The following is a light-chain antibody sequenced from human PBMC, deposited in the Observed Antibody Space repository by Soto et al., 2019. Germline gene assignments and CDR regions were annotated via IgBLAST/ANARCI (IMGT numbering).Light chain of an antibody. Sequence: EIVMTQSPGTLSLSPGERATLSNRASQRVSTNLAWYQQIPGQAPRLLIYGASTRATGIPARFSGSGSGTEFTLVISSLQSEDFAVYYCQHYNDWPQTFGLGTKVDIK. V-gene: IGKV3-15*01. CDR3: QHYNDWPQT. CDR2: GAS. J-gene: IGKJ1*01. CDR1: QRVSTN.